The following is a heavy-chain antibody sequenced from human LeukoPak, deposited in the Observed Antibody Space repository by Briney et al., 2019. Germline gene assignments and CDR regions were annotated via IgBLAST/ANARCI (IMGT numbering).Heavy chain of an antibody. CDR3: AREPGHYYDSSGPYNAFGI. CDR2: ISAYNGNT. CDR1: GYTFTSYG. V-gene: IGHV1-18*01. J-gene: IGHJ3*02. D-gene: IGHD3-22*01. Sequence: GASVKVSCKASGYTFTSYGISWVRQAPGQGLEWMGWISAYNGNTNYAQKLQGRVTMTTDTSTSTAYMELRSLRSDDTAVYYCAREPGHYYDSSGPYNAFGIWGQGTIVTVSS.